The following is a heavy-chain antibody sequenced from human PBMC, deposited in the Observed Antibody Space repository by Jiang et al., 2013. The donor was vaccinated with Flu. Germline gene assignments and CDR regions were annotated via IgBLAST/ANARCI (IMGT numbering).Heavy chain of an antibody. CDR2: IIPILGIA. D-gene: IGHD4-23*01. CDR3: ASFLYGGKKGDY. J-gene: IGHJ4*02. Sequence: SGAEVKKPGSSVKVSCKASGGTFSSYAISWVRQAPGQGLEWMGRIIPILGIANYAQKFQGRVTITADKSTSTAYMELSSLRSEDTAVYYCASFLYGGKKGDYWGQGTLVTVSS. V-gene: IGHV1-69*04. CDR1: GGTFSSYA.